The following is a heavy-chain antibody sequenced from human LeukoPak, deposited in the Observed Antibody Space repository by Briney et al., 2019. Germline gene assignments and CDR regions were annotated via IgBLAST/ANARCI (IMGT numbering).Heavy chain of an antibody. CDR1: GFTFSSYS. D-gene: IGHD3-22*01. CDR2: ISSGSSYI. J-gene: IGHJ4*02. CDR3: ARDGGPGYYYDSSGYYYY. Sequence: GGSLRLSCAASGFTFSSYSMNWVRQAPGKGLEWVSSISSGSSYIYYADSVKGRFTISRDNAKNSLYLQMNSLRAEDTAVYYCARDGGPGYYYDSSGYYYYWGQGTLVTVSS. V-gene: IGHV3-21*01.